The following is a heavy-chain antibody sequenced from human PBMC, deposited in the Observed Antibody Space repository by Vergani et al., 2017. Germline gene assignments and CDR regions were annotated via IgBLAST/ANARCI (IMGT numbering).Heavy chain of an antibody. CDR1: GGSFSVYY. CDR3: AREDSSSVGFLAY. Sequence: QVQLQQWGAGLLKPSETLSLTCGVYGGSFSVYYWSWIRQSPGKGLEWIGAINDIGSTNYNPSLKSRVTISVDTSKNQFSLKLSSVTAADTAVHYCAREDSSSVGFLAYWGQGTLVTVSS. CDR2: INDIGST. J-gene: IGHJ4*02. D-gene: IGHD6-6*01. V-gene: IGHV4-34*01.